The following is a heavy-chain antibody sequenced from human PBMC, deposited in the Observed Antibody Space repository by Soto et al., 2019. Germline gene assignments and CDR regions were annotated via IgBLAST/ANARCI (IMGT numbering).Heavy chain of an antibody. D-gene: IGHD3-3*01. CDR2: ISSDGST. J-gene: IGHJ4*02. CDR1: GFSVSNLF. V-gene: IGHV3-66*01. Sequence: EVQLVESGGGLVQPGGSLRLSCAASGFSVSNLFMTWVRQAPGKGLEWVSVISSDGSTYYADSVKGRFTISRDNSKNTLYLEMNSLRARDTAVYYCARDTLGGAYDFRHGGQGTLVTVSS. CDR3: ARDTLGGAYDFRH.